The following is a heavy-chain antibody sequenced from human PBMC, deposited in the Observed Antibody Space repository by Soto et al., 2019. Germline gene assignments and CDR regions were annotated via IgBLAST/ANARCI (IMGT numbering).Heavy chain of an antibody. CDR3: ATSEQLVAHYFDY. CDR1: GYTFTSYS. D-gene: IGHD6-6*01. CDR2: FSPYNGKT. V-gene: IGHV1-18*01. J-gene: IGHJ4*02. Sequence: ASVKLSCKASGYTFTSYSISWVRQAPGKGLEWMGWFSPYNGKTNYAQKLQGRVTMTEDTSTDTAYMELSSLRSEDTAVYYCATSEQLVAHYFDYWGQGTLVTVS.